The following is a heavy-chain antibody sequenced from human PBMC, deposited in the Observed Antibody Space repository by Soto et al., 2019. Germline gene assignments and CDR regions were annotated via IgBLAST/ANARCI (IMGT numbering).Heavy chain of an antibody. CDR2: IYYSGST. Sequence: PSETLSLTCTVSGGSISSYYWSWIRQPPGKGLEWIGYIYYSGSTDYNPSLKGRVTISVDTSRNQFSLKLTSVTAAYTAVYYCARHDRLPAASPPLDYWGQGSLVTVSS. CDR3: ARHDRLPAASPPLDY. CDR1: GGSISSYY. J-gene: IGHJ4*02. V-gene: IGHV4-59*08. D-gene: IGHD2-2*01.